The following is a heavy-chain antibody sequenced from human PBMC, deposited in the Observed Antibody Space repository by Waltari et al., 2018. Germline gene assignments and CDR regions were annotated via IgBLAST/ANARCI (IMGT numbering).Heavy chain of an antibody. Sequence: QVQLVQSGAEVKKPGASVKVSCKASGYTFTGYYMHWVRQAPGQGLEWMGRSNPNSGGTNYAQKLQGRVTMTRDTSISTAYMELSRLRSDDTAVYYWARERGVARNFLRCFDPWGQGTLVTVSS. V-gene: IGHV1-2*06. CDR2: SNPNSGGT. J-gene: IGHJ5*02. D-gene: IGHD3-16*01. CDR3: ARERGVARNFLRCFDP. CDR1: GYTFTGYY.